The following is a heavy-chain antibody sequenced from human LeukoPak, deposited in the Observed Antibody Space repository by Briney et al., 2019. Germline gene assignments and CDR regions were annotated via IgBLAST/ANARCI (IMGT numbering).Heavy chain of an antibody. CDR2: ISYDGSNK. Sequence: GGSLRLSCAASGFTFSSYAMHWVRQAPGKGLEWVAVISYDGSNKYYADSVKGRFTISRDNSKNTLYLKMNSLRAEDTAVYYCARDSTPYDFWSGYYVGGWFDPWGQGTLVTVSS. CDR1: GFTFSSYA. D-gene: IGHD3-3*01. V-gene: IGHV3-30-3*01. CDR3: ARDSTPYDFWSGYYVGGWFDP. J-gene: IGHJ5*02.